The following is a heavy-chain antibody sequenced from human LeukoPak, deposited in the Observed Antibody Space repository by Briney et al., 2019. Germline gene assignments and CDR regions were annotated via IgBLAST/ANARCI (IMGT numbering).Heavy chain of an antibody. D-gene: IGHD5-24*01. CDR1: GFTVSSNY. CDR3: AGGWIDY. V-gene: IGHV3-53*01. Sequence: GGSLGLSCAASGFTVSSNYMSWVRQAPGKGLEWVSVIYSGGSTYYADSVKGRFTISRDNSKNTLYLQMNSLRAEDTAVYYCAGGWIDYWGQGTLVTVSS. J-gene: IGHJ4*02. CDR2: IYSGGST.